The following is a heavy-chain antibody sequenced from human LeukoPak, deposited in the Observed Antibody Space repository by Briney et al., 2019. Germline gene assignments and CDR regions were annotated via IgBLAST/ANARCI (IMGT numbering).Heavy chain of an antibody. CDR2: ISGSGGST. CDR1: GFTFSSYA. CDR3: ARDPTTVAGTN. V-gene: IGHV3-23*01. D-gene: IGHD6-19*01. Sequence: PGGSLRLSCAASGFTFSSYAMSWVRQAPGKGLEWVSAISGSGGSTYYADPVKGRFTISRDSSKNMLNLQMSSLRAEDTAVYYCARDPTTVAGTNWGQGTLVTVSS. J-gene: IGHJ4*02.